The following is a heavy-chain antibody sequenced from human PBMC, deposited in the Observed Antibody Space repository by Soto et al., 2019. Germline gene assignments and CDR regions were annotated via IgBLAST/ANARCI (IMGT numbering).Heavy chain of an antibody. V-gene: IGHV3-23*01. CDR2: ISGSGDNT. CDR1: GFMFSSYA. CDR3: AKGIAVAGTRDYFDY. Sequence: EVQLLESGGGLVQFGGSLRLSCAASGFMFSSYAMTWVRQAPGKGLEWVSVISGSGDNTYYADSVKGRFTISRDNSKNTLYLQMNSLRAEDTAVYYCAKGIAVAGTRDYFDYWGQGTLVTVSS. D-gene: IGHD6-19*01. J-gene: IGHJ4*02.